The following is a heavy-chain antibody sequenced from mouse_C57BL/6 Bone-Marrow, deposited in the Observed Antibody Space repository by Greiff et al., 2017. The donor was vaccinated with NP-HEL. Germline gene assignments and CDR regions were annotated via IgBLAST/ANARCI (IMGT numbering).Heavy chain of an antibody. J-gene: IGHJ2*01. CDR1: GYSFTGYY. CDR3: ARDPIYYYGLDY. Sequence: EVKLVESGPELVKPGASVKISCKASGYSFTGYYMNWVKQSPEKSLEWIGEINPSTGGTTYNQKFKAKATLTVDKSSSTAYMQLKSLTSEDSAVYYCARDPIYYYGLDYWGQGTTLTVSS. V-gene: IGHV1-42*01. D-gene: IGHD1-1*01. CDR2: INPSTGGT.